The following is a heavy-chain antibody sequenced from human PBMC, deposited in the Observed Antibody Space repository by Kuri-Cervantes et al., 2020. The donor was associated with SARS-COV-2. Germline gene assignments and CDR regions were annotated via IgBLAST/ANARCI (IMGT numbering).Heavy chain of an antibody. D-gene: IGHD5-18*01. V-gene: IGHV1-69*04. CDR2: IIPVLGVS. Sequence: SVKVSCKASGGTFDNSAVSWVRQAPGQGLEWMGRIIPVLGVSYYAQNFQGRVTIAADTSTATVYMDLSSLRSEDTAVYYCARDGYNHGYYSLDVWGTGTTVTVSS. CDR3: ARDGYNHGYYSLDV. CDR1: GGTFDNSA. J-gene: IGHJ6*03.